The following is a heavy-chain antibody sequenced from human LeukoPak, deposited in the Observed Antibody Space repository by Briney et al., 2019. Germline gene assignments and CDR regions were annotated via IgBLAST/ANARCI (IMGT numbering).Heavy chain of an antibody. D-gene: IGHD6-19*01. J-gene: IGHJ1*01. Sequence: SETLSLTCTVSGGSISSYYWSWIRQPPGKGLEWIGYIYYSGSTNYNPSLKSRVTISVDTSKNQFSLKLSSVTAADTAVYYCARLGYSSGWCLSQAPGYFQHWGQGTLVTVSS. CDR3: ARLGYSSGWCLSQAPGYFQH. V-gene: IGHV4-59*08. CDR2: IYYSGST. CDR1: GGSISSYY.